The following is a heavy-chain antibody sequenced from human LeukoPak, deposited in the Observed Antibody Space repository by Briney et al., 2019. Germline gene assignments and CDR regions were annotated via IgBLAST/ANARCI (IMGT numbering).Heavy chain of an antibody. V-gene: IGHV4-61*02. CDR1: GGSISSGSYY. Sequence: PSETLSLTCTVSGGSISSGSYYWSWIRQPAGKGLEWIGRIYTSGSTNYNPSLKSRVTMSVDTSKNQFSLKLSSVTAADTAVYYCARDKPLYYYGSGSYRFDYWGQGTLVTVSS. J-gene: IGHJ4*02. CDR3: ARDKPLYYYGSGSYRFDY. D-gene: IGHD3-10*01. CDR2: IYTSGST.